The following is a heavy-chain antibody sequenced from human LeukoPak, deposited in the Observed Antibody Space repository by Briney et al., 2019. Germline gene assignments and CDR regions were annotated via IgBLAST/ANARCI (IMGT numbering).Heavy chain of an antibody. CDR3: AREGYDFWSGYHLQYYFDY. J-gene: IGHJ4*02. V-gene: IGHV3-74*01. Sequence: YWMXGVRPAPXKGXGGVSRSNSDGRSTSYGDSGKGRFTISRDNAKNTLYLQMNSLRAEDTAVYYCAREGYDFWSGYHLQYYFDYWGQGTLVTVSS. D-gene: IGHD3-3*01. CDR2: SNSDGRST. CDR1: YW.